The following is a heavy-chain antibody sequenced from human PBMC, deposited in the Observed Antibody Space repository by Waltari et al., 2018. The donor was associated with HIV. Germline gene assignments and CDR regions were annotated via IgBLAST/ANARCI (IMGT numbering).Heavy chain of an antibody. CDR2: FDPEDDET. CDR1: GYTLTELS. CDR3: ATGGGTTSIQLYDLDV. J-gene: IGHJ6*02. Sequence: QVQLIQSGAEVKKPGASVKVSCKGFGYTLTELSMHWVRQAPGKGLEWMGGFDPEDDETIYAQKFQGRVTMTEDTSTDSAYMELSSLTSEDTAVYYCATGGGTTSIQLYDLDVWGQGTTVTVSS. D-gene: IGHD1-26*01. V-gene: IGHV1-24*01.